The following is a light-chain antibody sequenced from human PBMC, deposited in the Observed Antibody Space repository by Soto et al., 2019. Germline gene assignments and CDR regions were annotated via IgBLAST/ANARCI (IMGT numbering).Light chain of an antibody. V-gene: IGKV1D-12*01. CDR1: QGISSW. CDR3: QQANSFPLT. Sequence: DIQMTQSPSSVSASVGDRVTITCRASQGISSWLVWYQQQPGKAPELLIYAASSLQSGVPSRFSGSGSWTYFTLTISSLQPEDFATYYCQQANSFPLTFGGRTKVEIK. CDR2: AAS. J-gene: IGKJ4*01.